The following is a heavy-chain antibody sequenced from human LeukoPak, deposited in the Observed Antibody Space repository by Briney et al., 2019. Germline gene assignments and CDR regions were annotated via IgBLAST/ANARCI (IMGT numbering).Heavy chain of an antibody. Sequence: GRSLRLSCTASGFTFSNYALHWVRQAPGKGLEWVAVISYDGSIKYFAASVKGRFTIPRDNSKNTLYLQINSLRAEDTAVYYCARDSTYYYDSGSSGPHYFDYWGQGTLVTVSS. D-gene: IGHD3-10*01. CDR3: ARDSTYYYDSGSSGPHYFDY. CDR1: GFTFSNYA. J-gene: IGHJ4*02. V-gene: IGHV3-30*01. CDR2: ISYDGSIK.